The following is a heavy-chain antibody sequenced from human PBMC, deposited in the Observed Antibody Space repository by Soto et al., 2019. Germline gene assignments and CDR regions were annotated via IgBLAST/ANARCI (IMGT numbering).Heavy chain of an antibody. CDR2: IRTSGATR. CDR3: VWFFVSGLAS. V-gene: IGHV3-48*02. Sequence: GSLRLSCVASGFTFITYTMDWVLQAPGKGLEWVAHIRTSGATRYYADSVKGRFTIPRHNAKTSLYPQLDSLRHHDTPVYHCVWFFVSGLASRGQVTL. D-gene: IGHD6-19*01. CDR1: GFTFITYT. J-gene: IGHJ4*02.